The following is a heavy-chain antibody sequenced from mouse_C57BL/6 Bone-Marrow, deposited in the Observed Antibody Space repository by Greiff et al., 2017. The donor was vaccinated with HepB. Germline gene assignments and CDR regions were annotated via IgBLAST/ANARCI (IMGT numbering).Heavy chain of an antibody. CDR2: IDPNSGGT. Sequence: QVQLQQPGAELVKPGASVKLSCKASGYTFTSYWMHWVKQRPGRGLEWIGRIDPNSGGTKYNEKFKSKATLTVDKPSSTAYMQLSSLTSEDSAVYYCAREEVWAYDGYQDYFDYWGQGTTLTVSS. V-gene: IGHV1-72*01. CDR3: AREEVWAYDGYQDYFDY. D-gene: IGHD2-3*01. J-gene: IGHJ2*01. CDR1: GYTFTSYW.